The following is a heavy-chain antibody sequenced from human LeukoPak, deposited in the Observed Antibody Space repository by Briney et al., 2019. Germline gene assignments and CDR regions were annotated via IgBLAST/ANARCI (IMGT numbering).Heavy chain of an antibody. V-gene: IGHV3-9*01. CDR2: ISWNSGTI. J-gene: IGHJ4*02. D-gene: IGHD6-19*01. CDR1: GFTFDDYA. CDR3: AKEEQVAVAGLDY. Sequence: PGGSLRLSCAASGFTFDDYAMHWVRQAPGKGLEWVSGISWNSGTIAYADSVKGRFTISRDNVKNSLYLQMNSLRAEDTALYYCAKEEQVAVAGLDYWGQGTLVTVSS.